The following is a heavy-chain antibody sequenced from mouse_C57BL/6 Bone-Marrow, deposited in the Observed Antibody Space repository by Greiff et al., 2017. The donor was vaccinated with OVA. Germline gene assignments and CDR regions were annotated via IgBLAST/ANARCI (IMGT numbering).Heavy chain of an antibody. CDR3: ARTRSSYWYFEV. J-gene: IGHJ1*03. D-gene: IGHD1-1*01. V-gene: IGHV2-2*01. CDR2: IWTGGST. CDR1: GFSLTSYG. Sequence: VQLQQSGPGLVQPSQSLSITCTASGFSLTSYGVHWVRQSPGQGLEWLGVIWTGGSTAYYAAFISSLSISKDNSNSQVFFKMNSLQADDTAMDACARTRSSYWYFEVWGTGTAVTVSA.